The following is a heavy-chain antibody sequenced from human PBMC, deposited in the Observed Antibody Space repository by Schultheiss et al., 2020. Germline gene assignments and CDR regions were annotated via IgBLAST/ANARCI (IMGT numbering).Heavy chain of an antibody. J-gene: IGHJ4*02. Sequence: GGSLRLSCAASGFTFGSFAMIWVRQAPGKRLEWVSVTGISGDDTDYADSVKGRFTISRDNSKNTLYLQMNSLRAEDTAVYYCAKDSSITIFGVVIDYWGQGTLVTVSS. CDR3: AKDSSITIFGVVIDY. V-gene: IGHV3-23*01. CDR1: GFTFGSFA. D-gene: IGHD3-3*01. CDR2: TGISGDDT.